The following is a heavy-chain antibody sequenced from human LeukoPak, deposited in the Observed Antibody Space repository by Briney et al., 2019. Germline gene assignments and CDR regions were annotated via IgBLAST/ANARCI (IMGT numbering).Heavy chain of an antibody. V-gene: IGHV4-34*01. CDR2: INHSGSA. CDR3: AKDFSTLTYYDFWSGYYADVFDY. D-gene: IGHD3-3*01. J-gene: IGHJ4*02. Sequence: PSETLSLTCAVYGGSFSGYYWSWIRQPPGKGLEWIGEINHSGSANYNPSLKSRVTISVDTSKNQFSLKLSSVTAADTAVYYCAKDFSTLTYYDFWSGYYADVFDYWGQGTLVTVSS. CDR1: GGSFSGYY.